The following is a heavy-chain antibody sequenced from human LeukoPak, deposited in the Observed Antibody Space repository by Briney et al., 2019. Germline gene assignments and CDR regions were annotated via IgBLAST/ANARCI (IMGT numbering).Heavy chain of an antibody. CDR3: VGTFTVFGVISTIA. CDR1: GFTFKIYS. J-gene: IGHJ4*02. V-gene: IGHV3-23*01. Sequence: GGSLRLSCAAFGFTFKIYSMNWVRQAPGKGLEWVSSISLSGDKRGDNTFYAASVRGRFSIPRDNSQNTVFLQMSSLRVDDTAAYYCVGTFTVFGVISTIAWGQGTLVTVSS. D-gene: IGHD3-3*01. CDR2: ISLSGDKRGDNT.